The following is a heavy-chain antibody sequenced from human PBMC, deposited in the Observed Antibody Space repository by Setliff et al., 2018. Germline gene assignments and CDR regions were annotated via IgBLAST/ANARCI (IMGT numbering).Heavy chain of an antibody. CDR3: ARHLLVQGTYHFDY. CDR2: MYYSGST. V-gene: IGHV4-38-2*01. CDR1: GFPITSGYY. J-gene: IGHJ4*02. Sequence: TSETLSLTCAVSGFPITSGYYWGWTRQSPGKGLEWIGSMYYSGSTYYNPSLKGRVTLSVDTTKNQFSLKLTSMTAADTAVYFCARHLLVQGTYHFDYWGQGSPVTVSS. D-gene: IGHD3-10*01.